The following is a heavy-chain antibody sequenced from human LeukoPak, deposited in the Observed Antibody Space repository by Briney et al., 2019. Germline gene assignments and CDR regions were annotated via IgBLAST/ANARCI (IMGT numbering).Heavy chain of an antibody. CDR3: ARGGGYSYGSFDY. V-gene: IGHV3-23*01. Sequence: GGSLRLSCAASGFTFSSSGMNWVRQAPGKGLEWVSGISGSAASTHYADSVKGRFTISRDNAKNTLYLQMNSLRAEDTAVYYCARGGGYSYGSFDYWGQGTLVTVSS. D-gene: IGHD5-18*01. J-gene: IGHJ4*02. CDR2: ISGSAAST. CDR1: GFTFSSSG.